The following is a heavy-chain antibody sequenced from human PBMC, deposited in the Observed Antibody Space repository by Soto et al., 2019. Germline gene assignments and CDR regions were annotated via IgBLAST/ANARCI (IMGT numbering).Heavy chain of an antibody. CDR2: IYYTGTT. Sequence: SETLSLTCAVSGGSISSSNWWSWVRQPPGKGLEWIGYIYYTGTTHYSPSLQSRVTMSVDTSKNQISLTLTSLTPADTAVYFCARLYTYGYYHFDHWGQGTLVTVSS. J-gene: IGHJ4*02. V-gene: IGHV4-4*02. D-gene: IGHD3-22*01. CDR3: ARLYTYGYYHFDH. CDR1: GGSISSSNW.